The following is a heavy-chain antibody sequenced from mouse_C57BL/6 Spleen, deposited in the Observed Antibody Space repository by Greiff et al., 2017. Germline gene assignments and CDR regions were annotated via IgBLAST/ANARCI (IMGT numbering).Heavy chain of an antibody. J-gene: IGHJ2*01. CDR1: GYAFTNYL. CDR3: ARSGSKDD. Sequence: QVQLQQSGAELVRPGTSVKVSCKASGYAFTNYLIEWVKQRPGQGLEWIGVINPGSGGTNYNEKFKGKATLTADKSSSTAYMQLSSLTSEDSAVYFCARSGSKDDWGQGTTLTVSS. V-gene: IGHV1-54*01. D-gene: IGHD2-5*01. CDR2: INPGSGGT.